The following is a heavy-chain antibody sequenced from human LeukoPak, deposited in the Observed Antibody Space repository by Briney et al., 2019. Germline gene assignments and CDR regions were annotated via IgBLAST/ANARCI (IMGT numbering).Heavy chain of an antibody. Sequence: GGSLRLSCAASGFTFSSHAMSWVRQVPGKGLEWVSAISTSGGSTYYADSVKGRFTISRDNSKYTLYLQMNSLRAEDTAVYYCAKEPYSGSQLLDYWGQGTLVTVSS. CDR1: GFTFSSHA. CDR2: ISTSGGST. CDR3: AKEPYSGSQLLDY. V-gene: IGHV3-23*01. J-gene: IGHJ4*02. D-gene: IGHD1-26*01.